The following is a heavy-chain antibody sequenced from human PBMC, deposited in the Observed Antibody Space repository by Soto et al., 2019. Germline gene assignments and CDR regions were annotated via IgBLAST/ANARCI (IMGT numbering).Heavy chain of an antibody. Sequence: ASVKVSCKACGGTFSSYAISWVRQAPGQGLEWMGGIIPIFGTANYAQKFQGRVTITADKSTSTAYMELSSLRSEDTAVYYCARGPGTGSSGSYPFHYWGQGTLVTLSS. CDR1: GGTFSSYA. CDR2: IIPIFGTA. J-gene: IGHJ4*02. D-gene: IGHD3-22*01. V-gene: IGHV1-69*06. CDR3: ARGPGTGSSGSYPFHY.